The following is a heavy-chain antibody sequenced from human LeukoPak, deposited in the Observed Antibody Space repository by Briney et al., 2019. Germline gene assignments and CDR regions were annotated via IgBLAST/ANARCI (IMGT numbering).Heavy chain of an antibody. Sequence: GASVKVSCKASGYTFTSYAMHWVRQAPGQRLEWMGWINAGNGNTKYSQKFQGRVTITRDTSASTAYMELSSLRSEDTAVYYCARDPPDILTGYPHYYFDYWGQGTLVTVSS. V-gene: IGHV1-3*01. J-gene: IGHJ4*02. D-gene: IGHD3-9*01. CDR1: GYTFTSYA. CDR2: INAGNGNT. CDR3: ARDPPDILTGYPHYYFDY.